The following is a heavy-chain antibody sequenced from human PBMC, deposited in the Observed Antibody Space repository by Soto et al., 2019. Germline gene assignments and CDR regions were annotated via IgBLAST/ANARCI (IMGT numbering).Heavy chain of an antibody. Sequence: GSLRLSCAASVFTFNTYAMTWVRQTPGKGLEWVSFITTRGARTYYADPVRGRFTISTDSSRNTLYLQMNSLRPDDTAVYFCARYRSDGSASFDSWGQGTRVTVSS. CDR1: VFTFNTYA. V-gene: IGHV3-23*01. CDR2: ITTRGART. J-gene: IGHJ4*02. D-gene: IGHD3-9*01. CDR3: ARYRSDGSASFDS.